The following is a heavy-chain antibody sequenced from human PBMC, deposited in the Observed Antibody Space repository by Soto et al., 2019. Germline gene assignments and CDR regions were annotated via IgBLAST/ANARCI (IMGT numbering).Heavy chain of an antibody. D-gene: IGHD3-3*01. V-gene: IGHV3-48*02. J-gene: IGHJ4*02. CDR2: ISGNSRTI. CDR1: GFTFSSYS. CDR3: ARVFAWAFDY. Sequence: EVQLVESGGGLVQPGGSLRLSCVASGFTFSSYSMNWVRQAPGKGLEWVSYISGNSRTIHYADSVRGRFTISRDNDKNSLFLQMSSLRDEDTALYYGARVFAWAFDYWGQGTLLTVSP.